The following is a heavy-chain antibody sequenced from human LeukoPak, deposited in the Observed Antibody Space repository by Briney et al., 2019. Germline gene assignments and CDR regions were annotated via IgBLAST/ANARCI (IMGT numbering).Heavy chain of an antibody. Sequence: SETLSLTCTVSGGSISSSSYYWGWIRQPPGKGLEWIGSIYYSGSTYYNPSLKSRVTISVDTSKNQFSLKLSSVTAADTAVYYCARDGVGDTAMVTVWGQGTLVTVSS. CDR1: GGSISSSSYY. CDR2: IYYSGST. V-gene: IGHV4-39*07. CDR3: ARDGVGDTAMVTV. J-gene: IGHJ4*02. D-gene: IGHD5-18*01.